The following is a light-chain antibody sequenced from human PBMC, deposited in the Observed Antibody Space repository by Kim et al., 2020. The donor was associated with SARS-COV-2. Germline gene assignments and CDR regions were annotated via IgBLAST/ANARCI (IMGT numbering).Light chain of an antibody. Sequence: GAPGQTVTVSCSGSRSGLAITWYQQLPGAAPKLLFYVNHHRPSGVPDRFSASQSGTSASLAISGLQSEDEAYYYCAAWDDSLKTWLFGGGTQLTVL. V-gene: IGLV1-44*01. J-gene: IGLJ3*02. CDR1: RSGLAIT. CDR2: VNH. CDR3: AAWDDSLKTWL.